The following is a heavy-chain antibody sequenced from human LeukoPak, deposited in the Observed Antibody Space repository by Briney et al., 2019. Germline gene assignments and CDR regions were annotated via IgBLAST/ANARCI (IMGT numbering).Heavy chain of an antibody. Sequence: PSETLSLTCAVYGGSFSGYYWSWIRQPPGKGLEWIGEINHSGSTNYNPSLKSRVTISVDTSKNQFSLKLSSVTAADTAVYYCARGLDYYDSSGYYYVLPHDFDIWGQGTTVTVSS. CDR2: INHSGST. J-gene: IGHJ3*02. CDR1: GGSFSGYY. D-gene: IGHD3-22*01. CDR3: ARGLDYYDSSGYYYVLPHDFDI. V-gene: IGHV4-34*01.